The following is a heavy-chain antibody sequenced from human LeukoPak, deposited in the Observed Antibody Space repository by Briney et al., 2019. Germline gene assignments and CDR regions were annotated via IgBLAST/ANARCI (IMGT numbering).Heavy chain of an antibody. CDR2: ISAYNGNT. CDR1: GYIFADYY. V-gene: IGHV1-18*01. CDR3: ARVGYSYGYWKGTFDY. Sequence: EASVKVSCKASGYIFADYYMHWMRQAPGQGLEWMGWISAYNGNTNYAQKLQGRVTMTTDTSTSTAYMELRSLRSDDTAVYYCARVGYSYGYWKGTFDYWGQGTLVTVSS. D-gene: IGHD5-18*01. J-gene: IGHJ4*02.